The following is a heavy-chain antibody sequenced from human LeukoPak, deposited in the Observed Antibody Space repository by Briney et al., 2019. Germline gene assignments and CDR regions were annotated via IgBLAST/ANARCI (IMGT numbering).Heavy chain of an antibody. D-gene: IGHD5-24*01. Sequence: PSETLSLTCTVSGGSISSGDYYWSWIRQPPGKGLEWIGYIYYSGSTYYNPSLKSRVTISVDTSKNQFSLKLSSVTAADTAVYYCARTPGRWLHNWFDPWGQGTLVTASS. CDR2: IYYSGST. CDR3: ARTPGRWLHNWFDP. V-gene: IGHV4-30-4*01. CDR1: GGSISSGDYY. J-gene: IGHJ5*02.